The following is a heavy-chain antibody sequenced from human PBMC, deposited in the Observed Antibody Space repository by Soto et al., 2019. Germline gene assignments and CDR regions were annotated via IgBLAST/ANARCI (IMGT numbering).Heavy chain of an antibody. CDR2: ISGSGGST. CDR1: GFTFSSYA. J-gene: IGHJ4*01. V-gene: IGHV3-23*01. CDR3: AKESLRFFEQLVSRVVTPHAGCDY. D-gene: IGHD3-3*01. Sequence: PGGSLRLSCAASGFTFSSYAMSWVRQAPGKGLEWVSAISGSGGSTYYADSVKGRFTISRDNSKNTQYLQMNSLRAEDTAVYYCAKESLRFFEQLVSRVVTPHAGCDYWGQGTLVT.